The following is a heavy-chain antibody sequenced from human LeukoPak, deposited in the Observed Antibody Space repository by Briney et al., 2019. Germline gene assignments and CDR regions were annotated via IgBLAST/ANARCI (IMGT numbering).Heavy chain of an antibody. J-gene: IGHJ4*02. V-gene: IGHV3-7*01. CDR3: ARGGGLNSGYDPGYYFDY. CDR1: GFTFSSYW. CDR2: IKQDGSEK. Sequence: GGSLRLSCAASGFTFSSYWMSWVRQAPGKGLEWVANIKQDGSEKYYVDSVKGRFTISRDNAKNSLYLQMNSLRAEDTAVYYCARGGGLNSGYDPGYYFDYWGQGTLVTVSS. D-gene: IGHD5-12*01.